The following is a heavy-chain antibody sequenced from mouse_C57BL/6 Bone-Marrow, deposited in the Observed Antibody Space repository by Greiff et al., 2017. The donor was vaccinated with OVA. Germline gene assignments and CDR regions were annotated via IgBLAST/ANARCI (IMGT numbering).Heavy chain of an antibody. Sequence: DVMLVESGGGLVKPGGSLKLSCAASGFTFSSYTMSWVRQTPEKRLEWVATISGGGGNTYYPASVKGRFTISRDNAKNTLYLQMSSLRSEDTALYYCARPLVSRGFAYWGQGTLVTVSA. J-gene: IGHJ3*01. CDR1: GFTFSSYT. V-gene: IGHV5-9*01. D-gene: IGHD2-2*01. CDR3: ARPLVSRGFAY. CDR2: ISGGGGNT.